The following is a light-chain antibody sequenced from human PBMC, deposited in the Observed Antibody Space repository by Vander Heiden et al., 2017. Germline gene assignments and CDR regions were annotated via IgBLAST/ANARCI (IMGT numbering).Light chain of an antibody. V-gene: IGKV3-15*01. Sequence: LTQSPATLSVSPGERATLSCRASQSVSSNLAWYQQKPGQAPRLLIYGASTRATGIPARFSGSGSGTEFTLTISSLQSEDFAVYYCQQYNNWPPWTFGQGTKVEIK. J-gene: IGKJ1*01. CDR3: QQYNNWPPWT. CDR2: GAS. CDR1: QSVSSN.